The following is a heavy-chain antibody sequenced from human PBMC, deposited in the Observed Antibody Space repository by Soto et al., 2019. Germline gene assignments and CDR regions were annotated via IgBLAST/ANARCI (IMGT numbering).Heavy chain of an antibody. D-gene: IGHD2-15*01. CDR1: GFTFSSYA. CDR2: ISGSGGST. V-gene: IGHV3-23*01. Sequence: PGGSLRLSCAASGFTFSSYAMSWVRQAPGKGLEWVSAISGSGGSTYYADSVKGRFTISRDNSKNTLYLQMNSLRAEDTAVYYCAKSISRRGYCSGGSCPKVGAFDIWGQGTMVTVSS. CDR3: AKSISRRGYCSGGSCPKVGAFDI. J-gene: IGHJ3*02.